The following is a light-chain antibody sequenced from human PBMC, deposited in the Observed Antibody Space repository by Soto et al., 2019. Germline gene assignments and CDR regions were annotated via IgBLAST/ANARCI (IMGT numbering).Light chain of an antibody. Sequence: DIHMTQSPSTLSASVGDRVTITCRASQNINSWLAWYQQKPGKAPKLLIYEASTLERGVPSRFGGSGSGTEFTLTISRLQSDDFGTYYCQQYNAYSWTFGQGTKVEIK. V-gene: IGKV1-5*03. CDR1: QNINSW. CDR3: QQYNAYSWT. J-gene: IGKJ1*01. CDR2: EAS.